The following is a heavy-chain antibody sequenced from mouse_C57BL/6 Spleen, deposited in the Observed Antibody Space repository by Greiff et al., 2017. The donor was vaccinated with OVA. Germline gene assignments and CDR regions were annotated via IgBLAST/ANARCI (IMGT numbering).Heavy chain of an antibody. CDR3: AFITTVVYGYFDV. V-gene: IGHV1-78*01. CDR2: IYPRDGST. CDR1: GYTFTDHT. J-gene: IGHJ1*03. D-gene: IGHD1-1*01. Sequence: QVQLQQSDAELVKPGASVKISCKASGYTFTDHTIHWMKQRPEQGLEWIGYIYPRDGSTKYNEKFKGKATLTADKSSSPAYMQLNSLTSEDSAVYFCAFITTVVYGYFDVWGTGTTVTVSS.